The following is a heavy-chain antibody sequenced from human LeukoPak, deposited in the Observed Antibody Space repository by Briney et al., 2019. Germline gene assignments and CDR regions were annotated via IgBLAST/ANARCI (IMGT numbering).Heavy chain of an antibody. CDR3: AREWGPYGSGTNRLFDY. D-gene: IGHD3-10*01. CDR2: INHSGST. Sequence: SETLSLTCAVYGGSFSGYYWSWIRQPPGKGLEWIGEINHSGSTNYNPSLKSRVTISVDTSKNQFSLKLSSVTAADTAVYYCAREWGPYGSGTNRLFDYWGQGTLVTVSS. J-gene: IGHJ4*02. CDR1: GGSFSGYY. V-gene: IGHV4-34*01.